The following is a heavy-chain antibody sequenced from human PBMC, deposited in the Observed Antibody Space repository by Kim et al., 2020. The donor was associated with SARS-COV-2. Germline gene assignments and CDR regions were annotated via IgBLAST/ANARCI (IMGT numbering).Heavy chain of an antibody. V-gene: IGHV3-33*05. CDR2: ISYDGNTK. Sequence: GGSLRLSCEASGFTFDNFGMHWVRQAPGKGLEWVALISYDGNTKHYADSVKGRFTISRENSKNTLYLQMNSLRADDTAVYYCAKDGEYVVTLGYFDSWGQGTLVTVSS. CDR1: GFTFDNFG. D-gene: IGHD2-21*02. J-gene: IGHJ4*02. CDR3: AKDGEYVVTLGYFDS.